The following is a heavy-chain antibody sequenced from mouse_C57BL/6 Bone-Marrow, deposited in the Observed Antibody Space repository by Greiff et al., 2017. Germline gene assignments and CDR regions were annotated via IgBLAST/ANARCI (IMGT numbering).Heavy chain of an antibody. Sequence: QVQLQQPGAELVKPGASVKLSCKASGYTFTSYWMHWVKQRPGQGLEWIGMIHPNSGSTNYNEKFKSKATLTVDKSTSTAYMQISSLTSEDSAVYYCGGGSSGYDYWGQGTTLTVSS. CDR1: GYTFTSYW. CDR3: GGGSSGYDY. J-gene: IGHJ2*01. V-gene: IGHV1-64*01. CDR2: IHPNSGST. D-gene: IGHD3-2*02.